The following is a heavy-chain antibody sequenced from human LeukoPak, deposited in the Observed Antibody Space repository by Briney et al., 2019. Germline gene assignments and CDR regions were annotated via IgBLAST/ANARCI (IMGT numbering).Heavy chain of an antibody. D-gene: IGHD3-22*01. V-gene: IGHV4-30-2*01. CDR2: IDNSGSS. J-gene: IGHJ6*02. Sequence: SETLSRNCAGSGGSSSSGGYSWRWIRQPPGRGLWWIGDIDNSGSSYYNPSLKSRVTISVDRSKNQFSLKLSSVTAADTAVYSCARGPKVVIPRPHYYGMDVWGQGTTVTVSS. CDR3: ARGPKVVIPRPHYYGMDV. CDR1: GGSSSSGGYS.